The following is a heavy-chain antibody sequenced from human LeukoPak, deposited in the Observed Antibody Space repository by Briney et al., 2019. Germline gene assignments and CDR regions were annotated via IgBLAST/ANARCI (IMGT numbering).Heavy chain of an antibody. CDR2: MNPNSGNT. J-gene: IGHJ4*02. CDR1: GYTFTSYD. Sequence: ASVKVSCKASGYTFTSYDINWVRQATGQGLEWMGWMNPNSGNTGYAQKFQGWVTMTRDTSISTAYMELSRLRSDDTAVYYCARSYYYDSSGYYYEFDYWGQGTLVTVSS. V-gene: IGHV1-8*02. CDR3: ARSYYYDSSGYYYEFDY. D-gene: IGHD3-22*01.